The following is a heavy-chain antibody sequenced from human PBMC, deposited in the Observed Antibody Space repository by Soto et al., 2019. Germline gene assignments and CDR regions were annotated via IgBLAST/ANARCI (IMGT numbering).Heavy chain of an antibody. CDR1: GDSSGTYY. V-gene: IGHV4-59*01. CDR2: INYSGST. J-gene: IGHJ4*02. CDR3: ARERPSYGYDY. D-gene: IGHD4-17*01. Sequence: QVQLQESGPGLVKPSETLSLTCSVSGDSSGTYYWSWIRQSPGKGLEWIGYINYSGSTNYNPSLKSRVVISRVTSENQFSLEVSSVTAAYTVVYYCARERPSYGYDYWGQGTLVTVSS.